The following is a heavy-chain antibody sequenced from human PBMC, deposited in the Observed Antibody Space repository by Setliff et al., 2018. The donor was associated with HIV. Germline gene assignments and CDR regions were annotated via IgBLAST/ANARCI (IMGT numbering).Heavy chain of an antibody. CDR2: MNQDGTEI. CDR3: ARGHYSSSSG. Sequence: PGGSLRLSCAASGFNFRNSFMTWVRQAPGKGLEWVANMNQDGTEINYVDSVKGRFTISRDNAKNSLYLQMNSLRAEDTAVYYCARGHYSSSSGWGQGALVTVSS. V-gene: IGHV3-7*03. J-gene: IGHJ4*02. D-gene: IGHD6-6*01. CDR1: GFNFRNSF.